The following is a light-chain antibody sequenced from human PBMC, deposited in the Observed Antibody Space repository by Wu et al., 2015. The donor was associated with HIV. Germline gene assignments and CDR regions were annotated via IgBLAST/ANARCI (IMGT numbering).Light chain of an antibody. CDR1: QRLSSFY. J-gene: IGKJ2*01. Sequence: VLTQSPGTLSLSPGERATLSCRASQRLSSFYLAWYQQKPGQAPRLLIYDASVRATGVPVRFSGSGSGTEFTLTISSMQSEDFAFYYCHQYNNWPPYTFGQGTRLE. CDR2: DAS. V-gene: IGKV3-15*01. CDR3: HQYNNWPPYT.